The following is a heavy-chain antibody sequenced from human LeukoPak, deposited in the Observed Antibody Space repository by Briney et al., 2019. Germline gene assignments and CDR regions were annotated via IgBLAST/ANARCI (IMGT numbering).Heavy chain of an antibody. Sequence: ASVKVSCKASGYTFTGYYMHWVRQAPGQGLEWMGWINPNSGGTNYAQKFQGRVTMTRDTSISTAYMELSRLRSDDTAVYYCATVRGKYCSSTSCSGFDYWGQGTLVTVSS. D-gene: IGHD2-2*01. V-gene: IGHV1-2*02. CDR1: GYTFTGYY. J-gene: IGHJ4*02. CDR2: INPNSGGT. CDR3: ATVRGKYCSSTSCSGFDY.